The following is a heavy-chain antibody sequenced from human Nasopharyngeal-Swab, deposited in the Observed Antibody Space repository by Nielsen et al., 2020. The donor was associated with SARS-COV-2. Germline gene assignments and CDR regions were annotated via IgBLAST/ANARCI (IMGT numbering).Heavy chain of an antibody. J-gene: IGHJ6*02. CDR3: AKDHQLIRNYYYYDMDV. Sequence: WIRQPPGKGLEWMAVISYDGVKKFYADSVKGRFTLSRDNSKNTLYLQMNSLRTEDTAVYYCAKDHQLIRNYYYYDMDVRGQGTVVTVSS. D-gene: IGHD2-8*01. CDR2: ISYDGVKK. V-gene: IGHV3-30*18.